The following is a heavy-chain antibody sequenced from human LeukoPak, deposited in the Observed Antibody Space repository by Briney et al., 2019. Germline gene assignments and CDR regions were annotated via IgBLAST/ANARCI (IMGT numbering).Heavy chain of an antibody. D-gene: IGHD3-22*01. V-gene: IGHV3-30*18. CDR2: ISYDGSNK. J-gene: IGHJ5*02. CDR3: AKDSEYDYYDSSGYS. Sequence: GRSLRLSCAASGFTFSSYGMHWVRQAPGKGLEWVAVISYDGSNKYYADSVKGRFTISRDNSKNTLYLQMNSLRAEDTAVYYCAKDSEYDYYDSSGYSWGQGTLVTVSS. CDR1: GFTFSSYG.